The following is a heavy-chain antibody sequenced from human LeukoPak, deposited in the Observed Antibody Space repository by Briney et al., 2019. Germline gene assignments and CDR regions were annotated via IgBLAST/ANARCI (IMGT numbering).Heavy chain of an antibody. CDR3: VRRDPGWNYFDY. CDR1: GGSINSHY. V-gene: IGHV4-59*08. CDR2: IYYTGRN. Sequence: SETLSLTCADSGGSINSHYWSWIRQPPGKGLEWIGDIYYTGRNNCNPSLKSRVTISLDTSKNHLSLNLTSVLAADTAIYYCVRRDPGWNYFDYWGQGILVTVSS. D-gene: IGHD6-19*01. J-gene: IGHJ4*02.